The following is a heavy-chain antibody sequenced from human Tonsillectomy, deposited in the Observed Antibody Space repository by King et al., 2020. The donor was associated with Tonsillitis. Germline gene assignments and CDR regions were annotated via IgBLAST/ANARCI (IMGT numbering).Heavy chain of an antibody. CDR1: GFIFTGHY. D-gene: IGHD1-1*01. J-gene: IGHJ5*02. CDR3: ARGNRWNDVGGWFDP. CDR2: INLNSGGT. Sequence: VQLVESGAEVKKPGASVKVSCKASGFIFTGHYMHWLRQAPGQGLEWMGWINLNSGGTDYAQRFQGRVTMTRDTSITTAYMELSGLRSDDTAVYYCARGNRWNDVGGWFDPWGQGTLVTVSS. V-gene: IGHV1-2*02.